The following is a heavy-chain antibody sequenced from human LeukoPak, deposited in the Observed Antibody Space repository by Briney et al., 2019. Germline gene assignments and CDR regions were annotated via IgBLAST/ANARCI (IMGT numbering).Heavy chain of an antibody. Sequence: SETLSLTCTVSGGSISSYYWSWIRQPPGKGLEWIGYIYYSGSTNYNPSLKGRVTISVDTSKNQFSLKLSSVTAADTAVYYCASALTGYYNFDYWGQGTLVTVSS. CDR1: GGSISSYY. CDR2: IYYSGST. J-gene: IGHJ4*02. D-gene: IGHD3-9*01. V-gene: IGHV4-59*01. CDR3: ASALTGYYNFDY.